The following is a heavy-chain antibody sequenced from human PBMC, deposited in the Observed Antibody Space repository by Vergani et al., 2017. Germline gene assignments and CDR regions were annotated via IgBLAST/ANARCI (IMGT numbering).Heavy chain of an antibody. CDR3: AKDFSNILTGYYNAFDI. Sequence: EVQMVESGGGLVKPGGSLRLSCAASGFTFSSYAMSWVRQAPGKGLEWVSSISGSGGSTHSADSVKGRFTISRDNSKNTLYLRVNSLRAEDTAVYYCAKDFSNILTGYYNAFDIWGQGTMVTVSS. V-gene: IGHV3-23*04. CDR1: GFTFSSYA. D-gene: IGHD3-9*01. CDR2: ISGSGGST. J-gene: IGHJ3*02.